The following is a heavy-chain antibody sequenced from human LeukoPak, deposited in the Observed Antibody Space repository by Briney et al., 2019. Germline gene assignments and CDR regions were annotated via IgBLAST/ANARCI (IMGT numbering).Heavy chain of an antibody. J-gene: IGHJ6*03. CDR3: ARLPLNRYMVV. Sequence: SETLSLTFVVSDYSIRSAVYWGWVRQPPGKGLEWIGSIYSSGSTYYSPSLKSRVTMSVDTSKKQFSLKMTSVTAADTAVYYCARLPLNRYMVVWGKGTTVTVSS. CDR1: DYSIRSAVY. D-gene: IGHD1-14*01. V-gene: IGHV4-38-2*01. CDR2: IYSSGST.